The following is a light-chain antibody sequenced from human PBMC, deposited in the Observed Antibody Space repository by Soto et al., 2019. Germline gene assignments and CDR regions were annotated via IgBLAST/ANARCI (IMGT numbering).Light chain of an antibody. V-gene: IGKV1-8*01. CDR1: QGISSY. Sequence: AIRMTQSPSSFSASTGDRVTITCRASQGISSYLAWYQQEPGKAPKLLIYAASTLQSGVPSRFSGSGSGTDFTLTISCLHSEDFATYYCQQYYSYPTTFGQGTRLEIK. CDR3: QQYYSYPTT. J-gene: IGKJ5*01. CDR2: AAS.